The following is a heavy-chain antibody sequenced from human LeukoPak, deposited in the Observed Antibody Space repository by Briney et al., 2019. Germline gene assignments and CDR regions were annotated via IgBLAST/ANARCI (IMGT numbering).Heavy chain of an antibody. D-gene: IGHD5-18*01. J-gene: IGHJ4*02. CDR2: IWYDGSNK. V-gene: IGHV3-33*01. Sequence: GGSLRLSCAASGFTCSSYGMHWVRQAPAKGLEWVAVIWYDGSNKYYADSVKGRFTISRDNSKNTLYLQMNSLRAEDTAVYYCARGRIQLWSRLDYWGQGTLVTVSS. CDR3: ARGRIQLWSRLDY. CDR1: GFTCSSYG.